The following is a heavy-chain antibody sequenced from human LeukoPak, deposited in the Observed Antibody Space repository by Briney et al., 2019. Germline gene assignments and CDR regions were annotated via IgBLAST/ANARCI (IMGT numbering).Heavy chain of an antibody. Sequence: PGGSLRLSCAASGFLFNTYAMHWVRQAPGKGLEWVAVISSDGSDKYYTDSVKGRFSISRDNSKNTLHLEMNNLGAEDTGLFYCAKDPGSIRNFFDSWGRGTLVTVSS. J-gene: IGHJ4*02. CDR2: ISSDGSDK. D-gene: IGHD1-1*01. CDR3: AKDPGSIRNFFDS. CDR1: GFLFNTYA. V-gene: IGHV3-30*04.